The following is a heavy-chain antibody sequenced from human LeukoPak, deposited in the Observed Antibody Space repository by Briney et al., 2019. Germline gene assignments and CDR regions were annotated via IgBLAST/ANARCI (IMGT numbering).Heavy chain of an antibody. CDR2: ISSNGGST. D-gene: IGHD1-7*01. J-gene: IGHJ3*02. CDR3: ARGDNWNYVSNAFDI. Sequence: GGSLRLSCAASGFTFSSYAMHWVRQAPGKGLEYVSAISSNGGSTYYANSVKGRFTISRDNSKNTLYLQMGSLRAEDMAVYYCARGDNWNYVSNAFDIWGQGTMVTVSS. V-gene: IGHV3-64*01. CDR1: GFTFSSYA.